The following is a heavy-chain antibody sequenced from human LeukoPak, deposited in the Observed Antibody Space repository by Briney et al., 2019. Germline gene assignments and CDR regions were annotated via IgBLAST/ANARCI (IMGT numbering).Heavy chain of an antibody. J-gene: IGHJ5*02. CDR3: ARGDIVVVPAASYWFDH. Sequence: ASVKVSCKASGYTFTSFGISWVRQAPGQGLEWMGWISPYNGNANFAQTLQGRVTMTTDTSSSTAYMELRSLRSDDTAVYYCARGDIVVVPAASYWFDHWGQGTLVTVSS. CDR1: GYTFTSFG. D-gene: IGHD2-2*01. V-gene: IGHV1-18*01. CDR2: ISPYNGNA.